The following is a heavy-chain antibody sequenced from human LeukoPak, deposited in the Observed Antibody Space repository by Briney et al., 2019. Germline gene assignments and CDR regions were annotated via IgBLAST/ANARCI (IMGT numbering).Heavy chain of an antibody. CDR2: IKQDGSEK. J-gene: IGHJ4*02. CDR3: ARVQWELRGVGSYFEY. CDR1: GFTFSSYW. D-gene: IGHD1-26*01. Sequence: GGSLRLSCVVSGFTFSSYWMSWVRQAPGKGLEWVANIKQDGSEKYYVDSVKGRCTMSRGNAKNSLYLQMNSLRAEDTAVYYCARVQWELRGVGSYFEYWGQGALVTVSS. V-gene: IGHV3-7*01.